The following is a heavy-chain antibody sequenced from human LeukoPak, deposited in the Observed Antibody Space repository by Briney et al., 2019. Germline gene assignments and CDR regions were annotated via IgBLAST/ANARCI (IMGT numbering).Heavy chain of an antibody. J-gene: IGHJ4*02. V-gene: IGHV1-2*02. D-gene: IGHD3-22*01. CDR1: GYTFTGYY. CDR3: ARGTDYYDSSGYYTDY. CDR2: INPNSGGT. Sequence: ASVTVSFTASGYTFTGYYMHWVRQAPGQGLEWMGWINPNSGGTNYAQKFQGRVTMTRDTSISTAYMELSRLRSDDTAVYYCARGTDYYDSSGYYTDYWGQGTLVTVSS.